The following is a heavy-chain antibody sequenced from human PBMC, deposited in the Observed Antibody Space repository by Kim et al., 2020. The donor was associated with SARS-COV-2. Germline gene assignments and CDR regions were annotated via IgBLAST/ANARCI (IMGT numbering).Heavy chain of an antibody. CDR3: ARDTTTAAADNYYYYGMDV. J-gene: IGHJ6*02. D-gene: IGHD6-13*01. Sequence: GGSLRLSCAASGFTFSDYFMSWIRQAPGKGLEWVSYISSSSTYTNYADSVKGRFTISRDNAKNSLYLQMNSLRAEDTAVYHCARDTTTAAADNYYYYGMDVWGQGTTVTVSS. CDR1: GFTFSDYF. CDR2: ISSSSTYT. V-gene: IGHV3-11*06.